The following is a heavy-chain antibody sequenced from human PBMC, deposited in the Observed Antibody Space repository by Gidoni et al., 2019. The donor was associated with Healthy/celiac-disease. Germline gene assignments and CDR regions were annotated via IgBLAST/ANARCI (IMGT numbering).Heavy chain of an antibody. J-gene: IGHJ5*02. D-gene: IGHD5-12*01. CDR3: ARGGGGYDSGWFDP. Sequence: QVQLQESGPGLVKPSETLSLTCPVSGGSISSYYWSWIRQPPGKGLEWIGYIYYSGSTNYNPSLKSRVTISVDTSKNQFSLKLSSVTAADTAVYYCARGGGGYDSGWFDPWGQGTLVTVSS. V-gene: IGHV4-59*08. CDR2: IYYSGST. CDR1: GGSISSYY.